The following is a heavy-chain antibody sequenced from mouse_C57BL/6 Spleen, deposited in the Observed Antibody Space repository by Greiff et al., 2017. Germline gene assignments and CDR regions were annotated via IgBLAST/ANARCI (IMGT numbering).Heavy chain of an antibody. V-gene: IGHV1-52*01. J-gene: IGHJ4*01. D-gene: IGHD1-1*01. Sequence: QVQLQQPGAELVRPGSSVKLSCKASGYTFTSYWMHWVKQRPIQGLEWIGNIDPSDSETHYNQKFKDKATLTVDKSSSTAYMQLSSLTSEDSAVYYCARSPDYGSSYHYAMDYWGQGTSVTVSS. CDR2: IDPSDSET. CDR1: GYTFTSYW. CDR3: ARSPDYGSSYHYAMDY.